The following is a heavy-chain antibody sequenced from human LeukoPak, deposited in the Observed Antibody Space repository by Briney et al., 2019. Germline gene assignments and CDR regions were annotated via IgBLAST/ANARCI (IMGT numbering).Heavy chain of an antibody. V-gene: IGHV3-73*01. CDR1: GFTFSGSA. CDR3: TRVYGDYGYDY. D-gene: IGHD4-17*01. J-gene: IGHJ4*02. CDR2: IRSKANSYAT. Sequence: GGSLKLSCAASGFTFSGSAVHWVRQASGKGLEWVGRIRSKANSYATAYAASVKGRFTISRDDSKNTAYLQMNSLKTEDTAVYYCTRVYGDYGYDYWGQGTLVTVSS.